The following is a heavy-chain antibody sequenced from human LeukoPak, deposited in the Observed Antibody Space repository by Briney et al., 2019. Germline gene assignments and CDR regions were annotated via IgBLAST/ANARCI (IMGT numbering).Heavy chain of an antibody. Sequence: ASVKVSCKASGYTFTGYYMHWVRQAPGQGLEWMGWINPNSGGTDYAQKFQGWVTMTRDTSISTAYMELSRLRSDDTAVYYCARGGDYGGNPFDYWGQGTLVTVPS. CDR2: INPNSGGT. J-gene: IGHJ4*02. CDR3: ARGGDYGGNPFDY. D-gene: IGHD4-23*01. V-gene: IGHV1-2*04. CDR1: GYTFTGYY.